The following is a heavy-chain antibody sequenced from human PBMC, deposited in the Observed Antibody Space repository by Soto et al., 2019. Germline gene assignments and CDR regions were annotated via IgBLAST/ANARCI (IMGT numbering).Heavy chain of an antibody. V-gene: IGHV4-4*02. J-gene: IGHJ4*02. CDR3: ARMVVATLVDF. Sequence: QVQLQESGPGLVRPSGTLSLTCAVSGASISSTTSGNWWSWVRQHPGKGLEWIGEIYHSGSTNYNPSIKNRVTMTLDKSKIQFSLKLSSVTAADTAVYSCARMVVATLVDFWGQGTLVTVSS. CDR2: IYHSGST. CDR1: GASISSTTSGNW. D-gene: IGHD2-15*01.